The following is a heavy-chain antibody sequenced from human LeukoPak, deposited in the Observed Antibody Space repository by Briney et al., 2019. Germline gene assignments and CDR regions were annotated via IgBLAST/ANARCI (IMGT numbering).Heavy chain of an antibody. CDR3: ARDRSPAPGRSYGRGHFDY. CDR2: INPNSGDT. CDR1: GYRFTGYY. J-gene: IGHJ4*02. V-gene: IGHV1-2*02. D-gene: IGHD5-18*01. Sequence: ASVKVSCKTSGYRFTGYYMHWVRQAPGQGLEWMGWINPNSGDTNYAQKFQGRVTMTRDTSINTAYMELSRLRSDDTAVYYCARDRSPAPGRSYGRGHFDYWGQGTLVTVSS.